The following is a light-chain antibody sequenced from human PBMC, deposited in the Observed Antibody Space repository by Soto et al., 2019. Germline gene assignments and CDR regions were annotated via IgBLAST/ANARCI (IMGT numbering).Light chain of an antibody. Sequence: QSALTPPASVSGSPGQSITISCTGTRSDVGGYNFVSWYQQHPGKAPKLMIYEVRNRPSGVSDRFSGSKSGNTASLTISGLQAEDEANYYCSSYTSTSTLVVFGGGTKVTVL. CDR2: EVR. CDR1: RSDVGGYNF. V-gene: IGLV2-14*01. CDR3: SSYTSTSTLVV. J-gene: IGLJ2*01.